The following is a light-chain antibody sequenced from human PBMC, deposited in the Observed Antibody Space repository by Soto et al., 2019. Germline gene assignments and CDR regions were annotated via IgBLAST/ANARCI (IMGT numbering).Light chain of an antibody. J-gene: IGKJ4*01. CDR1: QSISRN. CDR3: QQIHSSPLS. Sequence: IQMTQSPSSLSASVGDRVTITCRASQSISRNLKWYQQKPGKAPELLIYTASNLQSGVPSRFSGSGSGTDFALTISSLQPEDSAVYYCQQIHSSPLSFGGGTKVEFK. V-gene: IGKV1-39*01. CDR2: TAS.